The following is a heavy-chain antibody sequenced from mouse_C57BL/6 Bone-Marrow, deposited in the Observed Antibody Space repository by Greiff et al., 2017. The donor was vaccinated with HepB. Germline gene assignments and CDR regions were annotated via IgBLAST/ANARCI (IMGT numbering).Heavy chain of an antibody. CDR3: ARSGKTAQATWAYAMDY. V-gene: IGHV1-81*01. CDR1: GYTFTSYG. J-gene: IGHJ4*01. CDR2: IYPRSGNT. D-gene: IGHD3-2*02. Sequence: VQLKQSGAELARPGASVKLSCKASGYTFTSYGISWVKQRTGQGLEWIGEIYPRSGNTYYNVKFKGKATLTADKSSSTAYMELRSLTSEDSAVYFCARSGKTAQATWAYAMDYWGQGTSVTVSS.